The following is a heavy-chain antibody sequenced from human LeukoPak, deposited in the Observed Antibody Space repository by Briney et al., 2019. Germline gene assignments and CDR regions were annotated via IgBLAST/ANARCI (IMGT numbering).Heavy chain of an antibody. CDR1: GLTVRNNY. CDR3: ARDLYSSGWYSDYYFDY. J-gene: IGHJ4*02. CDR2: IKQDGSEK. Sequence: PTGGSLRLSCAASGLTVRNNYMSWVRQAPGKGLEWVANIKQDGSEKYYVDSVKGRFTISRDNAKNSLYLQMNSLRAEDTAVYYCARDLYSSGWYSDYYFDYWGQGTLVTVSS. D-gene: IGHD6-19*01. V-gene: IGHV3-7*01.